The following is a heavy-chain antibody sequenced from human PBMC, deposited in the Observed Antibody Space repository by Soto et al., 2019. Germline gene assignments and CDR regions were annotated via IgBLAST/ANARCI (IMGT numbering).Heavy chain of an antibody. CDR2: IFHSGNT. J-gene: IGHJ1*01. CDR1: GGSIRSSPYY. CDR3: ARLNDYVEYFQH. Sequence: SETLSLTCSVSGGSIRSSPYYWGWIRQPPGKGLEWIGSIFHSGNTYYNPSLQNRVTISVDTSKNKFSLQLTSVTAADTAVYYCARLNDYVEYFQHWGQGTLVTVSS. V-gene: IGHV4-39*01. D-gene: IGHD4-17*01.